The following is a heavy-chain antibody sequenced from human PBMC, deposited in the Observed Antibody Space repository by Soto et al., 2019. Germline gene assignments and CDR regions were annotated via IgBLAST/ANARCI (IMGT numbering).Heavy chain of an antibody. Sequence: EVQLVESGGGLVQPGESLRLSCVASGFTFTNYWMHWVRQAPGKGLVWVSRINPDGSITSHGDSVKGRFTISRDNAKNPLNLQMSSLRAEDTAVYYCASVLRGYYYMDVWGKGTTVTVSS. CDR2: INPDGSIT. J-gene: IGHJ6*03. V-gene: IGHV3-74*01. CDR1: GFTFTNYW. CDR3: ASVLRGYYYMDV.